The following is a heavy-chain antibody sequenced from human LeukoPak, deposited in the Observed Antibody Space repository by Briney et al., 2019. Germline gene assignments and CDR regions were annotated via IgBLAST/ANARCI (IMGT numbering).Heavy chain of an antibody. V-gene: IGHV4-59*01. CDR1: GGSISSYY. CDR3: ARGAVGAFDI. Sequence: SETLSLTCTVSGGSISSYYWSWIRQPPGKGLEWIGYIYYSGSTNYNPSLKSRVTISVDTSKNQFSLKLSSVTAADTAVYYCARGAVGAFDIWGQGTMVTVSS. CDR2: IYYSGST. D-gene: IGHD3-16*01. J-gene: IGHJ3*02.